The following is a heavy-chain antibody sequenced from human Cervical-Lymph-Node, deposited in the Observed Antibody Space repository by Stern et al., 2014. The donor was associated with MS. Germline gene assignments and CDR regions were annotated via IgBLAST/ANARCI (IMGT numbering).Heavy chain of an antibody. V-gene: IGHV2-70*01. D-gene: IGHD1-26*01. Sequence: QVTLKESGPALVKPTQTLTLTCTFSGFSLSTSGMCVSWIRQPPGKALEWLALIEWDDDKYYSTSLKTRLTISKDTSKNQVVLTMTNMDPVDTATYYGARIRSRATDYYYGMDVWGQGTTVTVSS. CDR3: ARIRSRATDYYYGMDV. CDR1: GFSLSTSGMC. J-gene: IGHJ6*02. CDR2: IEWDDDK.